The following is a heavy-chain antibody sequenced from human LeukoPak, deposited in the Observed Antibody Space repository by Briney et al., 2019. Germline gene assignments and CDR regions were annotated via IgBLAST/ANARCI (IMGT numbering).Heavy chain of an antibody. CDR2: IIPIFGTA. V-gene: IGHV1-69*05. Sequence: SVKVSCKASGGTFSSYAISWVRQAPGQGLEWMGGIIPIFGTANYAQKFQGRVTITTDESTSTAYMELSSLRSEDTAVYYCARASGSHYQSYYFDYWGQGTLVTVSS. CDR1: GGTFSSYA. CDR3: ARASGSHYQSYYFDY. D-gene: IGHD1-26*01. J-gene: IGHJ4*02.